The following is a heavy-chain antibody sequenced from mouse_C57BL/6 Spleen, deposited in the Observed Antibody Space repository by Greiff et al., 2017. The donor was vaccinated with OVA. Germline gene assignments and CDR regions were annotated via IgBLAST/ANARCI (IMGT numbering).Heavy chain of an antibody. V-gene: IGHV1-81*01. CDR1: GYTFTSYG. CDR3: ARGGTTVAYWYFDV. J-gene: IGHJ1*03. CDR2: IYPRSGNT. D-gene: IGHD1-1*01. Sequence: VKLVESGAELARPGASVKLSCKASGYTFTSYGISWVKQRTGQGLEWIGEIYPRSGNTYYNEKFKGKATLTADKSSSTAYMELRSLTSEDSAVYFCARGGTTVAYWYFDVWGTGTTVTVSS.